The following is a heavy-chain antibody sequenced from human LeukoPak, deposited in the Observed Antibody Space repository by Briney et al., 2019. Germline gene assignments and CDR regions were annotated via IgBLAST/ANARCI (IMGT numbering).Heavy chain of an antibody. V-gene: IGHV4-34*01. J-gene: IGHJ4*02. CDR3: ARRPTYYDILTGYYTRYFDY. D-gene: IGHD3-9*01. CDR1: GGSYSGYY. Sequence: SETLSLTCSVFGGSYSGYYWSWIRQPPGKGLEWIGEIADSGSTNYHPSLKSRVTISGDTSKNQFSLKLSSVTAADTAVYYCARRPTYYDILTGYYTRYFDYWAQGTLATVSS. CDR2: IADSGST.